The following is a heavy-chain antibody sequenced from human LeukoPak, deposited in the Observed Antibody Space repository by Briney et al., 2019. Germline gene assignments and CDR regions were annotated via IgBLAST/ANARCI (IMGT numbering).Heavy chain of an antibody. D-gene: IGHD5-18*01. Sequence: PGGSLRLSCAASGFTFDDYAMHWVRQAPGKGLEWVSGISWNSGGIGYADSVKGRFTISRDNAKNSLYLQMNSLRAEDTALYYCAKMARQYSYGRGYFDYWGQGTLVTVSS. CDR1: GFTFDDYA. J-gene: IGHJ4*02. CDR3: AKMARQYSYGRGYFDY. CDR2: ISWNSGGI. V-gene: IGHV3-9*01.